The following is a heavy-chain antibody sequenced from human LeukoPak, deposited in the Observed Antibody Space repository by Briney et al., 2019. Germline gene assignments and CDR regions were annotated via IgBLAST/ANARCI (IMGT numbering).Heavy chain of an antibody. D-gene: IGHD3-22*01. V-gene: IGHV1-2*02. CDR1: GYTFTGYY. Sequence: ASVKVSCKASGYTFTGYYMHWVRQAPGQGLEWMGWINPNSGGTNYAQKFQGRVTMTRDTSISTAYMELSRLRSDDTAVYYCERATMIVVVIDYWGQGTLVTVSS. J-gene: IGHJ4*02. CDR3: ERATMIVVVIDY. CDR2: INPNSGGT.